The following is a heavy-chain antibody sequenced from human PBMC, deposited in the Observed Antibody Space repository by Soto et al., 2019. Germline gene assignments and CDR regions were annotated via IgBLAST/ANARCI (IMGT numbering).Heavy chain of an antibody. Sequence: SETLSLTCAVSGGSISSGGYSWSWIRQPPGKGLEWIGYIYHSGSTYYNPSLKSRVTISVDRSKNQFSLKLSSVTAADTAVYYCARAISGYYYAYFDYWGQGPLVTVSS. CDR2: IYHSGST. CDR1: GGSISSGGYS. D-gene: IGHD3-22*01. J-gene: IGHJ4*02. V-gene: IGHV4-30-2*01. CDR3: ARAISGYYYAYFDY.